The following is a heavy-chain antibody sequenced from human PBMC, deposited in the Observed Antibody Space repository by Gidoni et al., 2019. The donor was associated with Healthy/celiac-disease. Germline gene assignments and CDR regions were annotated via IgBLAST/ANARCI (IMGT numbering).Heavy chain of an antibody. Sequence: QVQLVEPGGGVVQPGRSLRLSCAASGFTFISYGMHWVRQAPGKGLVRVAVIWYDGSNKYYADSVKGRFTISRDNSKNTLYLQMNSLRAEDTAVYYCARDRCTNGVCYKRNYYYYGMDVWGQGTTVTVSS. CDR2: IWYDGSNK. D-gene: IGHD2-8*01. CDR1: GFTFISYG. J-gene: IGHJ6*02. CDR3: ARDRCTNGVCYKRNYYYYGMDV. V-gene: IGHV3-33*01.